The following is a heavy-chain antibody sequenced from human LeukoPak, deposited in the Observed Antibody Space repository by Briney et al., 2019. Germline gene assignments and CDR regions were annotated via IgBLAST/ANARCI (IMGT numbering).Heavy chain of an antibody. J-gene: IGHJ4*02. V-gene: IGHV1-46*01. Sequence: ASVTVSCKASGYTITNNYMHWVRQAPGQGLEWMGVINPSGTGTSYAQKFQGRITMSRDTSTSTVYMELGRLRSDDTAVYYCARDWRYYLSSGYVRDWGQGTLVTVSS. CDR1: GYTITNNY. CDR3: ARDWRYYLSSGYVRD. D-gene: IGHD3-22*01. CDR2: INPSGTGT.